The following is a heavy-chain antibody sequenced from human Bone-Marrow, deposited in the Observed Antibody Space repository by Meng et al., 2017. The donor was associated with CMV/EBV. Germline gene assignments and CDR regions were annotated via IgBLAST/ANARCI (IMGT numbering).Heavy chain of an antibody. V-gene: IGHV3-21*01. CDR2: ISSSSSYI. J-gene: IGHJ6*02. Sequence: GGSLRLSCAASGFTFSSYSMNWVRQAPGKGLEWVSSISSSSSYIYYADSVKGRFTISRDNAKNSLYLQMNSLRAEDTAVYYCAVREWDSSSWYGYYYGMDVWGQRTTVTVSS. D-gene: IGHD6-13*01. CDR1: GFTFSSYS. CDR3: AVREWDSSSWYGYYYGMDV.